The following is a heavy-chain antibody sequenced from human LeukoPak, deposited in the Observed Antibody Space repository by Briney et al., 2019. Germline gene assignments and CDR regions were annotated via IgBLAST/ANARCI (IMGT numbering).Heavy chain of an antibody. J-gene: IGHJ5*02. Sequence: GGSLRLSCAASGFTFSSYAMSWVRQTPGKGLEGVSGISGSGGSTYYADSVKGRFTISRDNSKNTLYLQMNSLRAEDTAVYYCARDGGGYARFDPWGQGTLVTVSS. CDR2: ISGSGGST. V-gene: IGHV3-23*01. CDR1: GFTFSSYA. D-gene: IGHD3-16*01. CDR3: ARDGGGYARFDP.